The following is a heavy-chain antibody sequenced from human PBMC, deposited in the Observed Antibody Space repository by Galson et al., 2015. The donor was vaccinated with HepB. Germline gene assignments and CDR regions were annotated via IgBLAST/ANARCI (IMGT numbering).Heavy chain of an antibody. CDR2: ISSSSSYI. V-gene: IGHV3-21*01. J-gene: IGHJ6*02. CDR3: ARDRAQLVLGDLYYYGMDV. CDR1: GFTFSSYS. D-gene: IGHD6-13*01. Sequence: SLRLSCAASGFTFSSYSMNWVRQAPGKGLEWVSSISSSSSYIYYADSVKGRFTISRDNAKNSLYLQMNSLRAEDTAVYYCARDRAQLVLGDLYYYGMDVWGQGTTVTVSS.